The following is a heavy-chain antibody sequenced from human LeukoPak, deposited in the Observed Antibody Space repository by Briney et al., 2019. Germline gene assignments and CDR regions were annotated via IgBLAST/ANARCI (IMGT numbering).Heavy chain of an antibody. CDR2: ISGYNGKT. Sequence: ASVKVSCKTSGYTFTDYYMHWVRQAPGQGLEWMGWISGYNGKTKYAQNLQGRVTMTTDTSTSTAYMELWTLRSDDTAVYYCARDKGKQLVTSNWFDPWGQGTLVTVSS. D-gene: IGHD6-13*01. V-gene: IGHV1-18*04. CDR3: ARDKGKQLVTSNWFDP. J-gene: IGHJ5*02. CDR1: GYTFTDYY.